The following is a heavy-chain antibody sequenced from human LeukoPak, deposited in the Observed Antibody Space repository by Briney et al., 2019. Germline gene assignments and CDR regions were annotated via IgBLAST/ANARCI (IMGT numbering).Heavy chain of an antibody. D-gene: IGHD2-8*02. J-gene: IGHJ4*02. CDR1: GFTFSSYG. V-gene: IGHV3-30*03. Sequence: PGRSLRLSCAASGFTFSSYGMHWVRQAPGKGLEWVAVISYDGSNKYYADSVKGRFTISRDNSKNTLYLQMNSLRAEDTAVYYCARFRRGIYYFDRWGQGTLVTVSS. CDR2: ISYDGSNK. CDR3: ARFRRGIYYFDR.